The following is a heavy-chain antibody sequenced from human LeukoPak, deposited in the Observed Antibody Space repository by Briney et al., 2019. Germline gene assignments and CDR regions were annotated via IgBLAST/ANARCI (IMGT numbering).Heavy chain of an antibody. CDR2: INHSGCT. J-gene: IGHJ4*02. CDR3: AREVELESPFDY. V-gene: IGHV4-34*01. CDR1: GGSFSGYY. D-gene: IGHD1-7*01. Sequence: SETLSLTCAVYGGSFSGYYWSWIRQPPGKGLEWIGEINHSGCTNYNPSLKSRVTISVDTSKNQFSLKLSSVTAADTAVYYCAREVELESPFDYWGQGTLVTVSS.